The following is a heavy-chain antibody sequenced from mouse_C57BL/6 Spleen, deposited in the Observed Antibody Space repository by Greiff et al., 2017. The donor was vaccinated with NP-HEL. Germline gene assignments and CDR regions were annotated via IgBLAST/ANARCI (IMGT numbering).Heavy chain of an antibody. CDR1: GYSITRGYY. J-gene: IGHJ2*01. CDR3: ARVSSYYFDY. Sequence: EVKLMESGPGLVKPSQSLSLTCSVTGYSITRGYYWNWIRQFPGNKLEWMGYISYDGSNNYNPSLQNRISITRDTSKNQFFLKLNSVTTEDTATYYCARVSSYYFDYWGQGTTLTVSS. V-gene: IGHV3-6*01. CDR2: ISYDGSN. D-gene: IGHD1-1*01.